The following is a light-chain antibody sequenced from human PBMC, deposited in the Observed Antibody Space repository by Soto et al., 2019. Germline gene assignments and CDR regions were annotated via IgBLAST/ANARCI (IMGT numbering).Light chain of an antibody. Sequence: DIVLTQSPATLSLSPGERATLSCRASPSVGNYLAWYQQKPGQAPRLLIYDASNRAPGIPARFSGSGSGTDFTLTISSLEPEDFAVYYCQQRIDWPVTFGQGTRLEIK. CDR3: QQRIDWPVT. V-gene: IGKV3-11*01. CDR1: PSVGNY. J-gene: IGKJ5*01. CDR2: DAS.